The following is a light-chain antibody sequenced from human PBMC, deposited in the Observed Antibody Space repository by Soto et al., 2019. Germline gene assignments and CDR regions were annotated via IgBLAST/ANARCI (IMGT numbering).Light chain of an antibody. CDR3: QQYGSSPPT. V-gene: IGKV3-20*01. Sequence: EIVLTQSPGTLSLSPGERAIFSCRASQSVSSSYLAWYQQKPGQAPRLLIYGASSRATGIPDRFSGSGSGTDFTLTINRLEPEDFAVYYCQQYGSSPPTFGQGTKVEIK. J-gene: IGKJ1*01. CDR2: GAS. CDR1: QSVSSSY.